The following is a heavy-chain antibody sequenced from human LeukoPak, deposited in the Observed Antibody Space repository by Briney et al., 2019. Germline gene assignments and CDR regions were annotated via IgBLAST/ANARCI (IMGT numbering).Heavy chain of an antibody. V-gene: IGHV4-34*01. D-gene: IGHD2-2*01. CDR2: INHSGST. Sequence: KPSETLSLTCAVYDGSFSGYHWSWLRQPPGKGLEWFGEINHSGSTNHNPSLKSRVTISVDTSKNQFSLELSSVTAADTAVYYCARKGGGVVVPAAPRGSYYFDYWGQGTLVTVSS. CDR1: DGSFSGYH. CDR3: ARKGGGVVVPAAPRGSYYFDY. J-gene: IGHJ4*02.